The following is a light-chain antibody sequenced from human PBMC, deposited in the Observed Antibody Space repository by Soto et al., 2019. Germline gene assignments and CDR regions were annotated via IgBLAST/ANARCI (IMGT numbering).Light chain of an antibody. CDR3: QKYGSSPLFT. Sequence: EIVLTQSPGTLSLSPGERATLSCRASQSVSSSYLAWYQQKPGQAPRLLIYGASSRATCIPDRFSGSGSETDFTLTISRLEPEDFAVYYFQKYGSSPLFTFGPETKVDIK. CDR2: GAS. J-gene: IGKJ3*01. CDR1: QSVSSSY. V-gene: IGKV3-20*01.